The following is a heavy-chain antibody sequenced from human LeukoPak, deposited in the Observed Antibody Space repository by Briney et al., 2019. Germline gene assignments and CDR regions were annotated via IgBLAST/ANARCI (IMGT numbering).Heavy chain of an antibody. V-gene: IGHV3-7*02. Sequence: GGSLRLSCAASGYTFSSYWMSWVRQTPGKGLEWVAHLNQDGSERYYVDSVKGRFTISRENAKNSLYLQMNSLRAEDTAVYYCAKCGSGSNFDYWGQGILVTVSS. CDR1: GYTFSSYW. J-gene: IGHJ4*02. CDR2: LNQDGSER. D-gene: IGHD3-10*01. CDR3: AKCGSGSNFDY.